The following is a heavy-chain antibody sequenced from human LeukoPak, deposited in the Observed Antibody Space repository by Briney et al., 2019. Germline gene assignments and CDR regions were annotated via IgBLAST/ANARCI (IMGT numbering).Heavy chain of an antibody. D-gene: IGHD3-22*01. Sequence: PGGSPRLSCAASGFTFSSYGMNWVRQAPGKGLEWVSSISSSSSYIYYADSVKGRFTTSGDNAKNSLYLQMNSLRAEDTAVYYCARDSYYDSSGHDYWGQGTLVTVSS. J-gene: IGHJ4*02. CDR2: ISSSSSYI. CDR3: ARDSYYDSSGHDY. V-gene: IGHV3-21*01. CDR1: GFTFSSYG.